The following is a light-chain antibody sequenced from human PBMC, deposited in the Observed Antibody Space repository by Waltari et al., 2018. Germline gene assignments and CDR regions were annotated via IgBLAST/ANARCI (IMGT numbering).Light chain of an antibody. V-gene: IGLV3-19*01. CDR3: SSRNGRASQVV. CDR1: SLRPSY. CDR2: GKE. J-gene: IGLJ2*01. Sequence: SSGLTQDPAVSVALGQTIRITCRGASLRPSYASWYPVKTGQAPVLVKFGKEKRPSGVPDRISGESSETTSSLIITGAQAEDEADYYCSSRNGRASQVVFAGGTKVTVL.